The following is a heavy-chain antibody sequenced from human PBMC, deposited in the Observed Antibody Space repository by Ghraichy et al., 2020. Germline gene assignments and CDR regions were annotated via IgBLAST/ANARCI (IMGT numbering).Heavy chain of an antibody. CDR3: ARKRIDYGSEGGLNWFDP. J-gene: IGHJ5*02. V-gene: IGHV4-39*01. CDR1: GGSISSSSYY. Sequence: SETLSLTSTVSGGSISSSSYYWGWIRQPPGKGLEWIGSIYYSGSTYYNPSLKSRVTISVDTSKNQFSLKLSSVTAADTAVYYCARKRIDYGSEGGLNWFDPWGQGTLVTVSS. CDR2: IYYSGST. D-gene: IGHD4-17*01.